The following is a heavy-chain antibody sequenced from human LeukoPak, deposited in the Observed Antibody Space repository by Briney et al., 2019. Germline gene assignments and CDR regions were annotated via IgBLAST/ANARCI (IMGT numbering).Heavy chain of an antibody. D-gene: IGHD5-18*01. Sequence: ASVKVSCKASGGTFSSYAISWVRQAPGKGLEWMGGFDPEDGETIYAQKFQGRVTMTEDTSTDTDYMELSSLRSEDTAVYYCARGPGGQLWLYDYYYGMDVWGQGTTVTVSS. CDR1: GGTFSSYA. CDR2: FDPEDGET. J-gene: IGHJ6*02. V-gene: IGHV1-24*01. CDR3: ARGPGGQLWLYDYYYGMDV.